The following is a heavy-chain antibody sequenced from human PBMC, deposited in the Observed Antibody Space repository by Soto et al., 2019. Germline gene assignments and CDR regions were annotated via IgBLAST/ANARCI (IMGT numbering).Heavy chain of an antibody. CDR2: VIPTVGTA. J-gene: IGHJ6*01. D-gene: IGHD3-10*01. CDR3: SRLWCGDSDYYYCMDV. Sequence: SVKVCCNASGGTFSSHANSWVRYCPGQGLEWMGGVIPTVGTANYAQKFQGRGTITADESTSTAYMELSSLRSEDTAVYYCSRLWCGDSDYYYCMDVWGRGPTGTVAS. CDR1: GGTFSSHA. V-gene: IGHV1-69*13.